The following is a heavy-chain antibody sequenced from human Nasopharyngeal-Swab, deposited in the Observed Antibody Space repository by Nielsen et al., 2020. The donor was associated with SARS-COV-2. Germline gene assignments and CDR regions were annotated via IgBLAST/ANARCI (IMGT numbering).Heavy chain of an antibody. CDR1: GDSISSGGYY. CDR3: ARERRITIFGVVLKPSGWFDP. V-gene: IGHV4-31*03. CDR2: IYYSGST. D-gene: IGHD3-3*01. J-gene: IGHJ5*02. Sequence: SETLSLTCTVSGDSISSGGYYWSWIRQHPGKGLEWIGHIYYSGSTYYNPSLKSRVTISVDTSKNQFSLKLSSVTAADTAVYYCARERRITIFGVVLKPSGWFDPWGQGTLVTVSS.